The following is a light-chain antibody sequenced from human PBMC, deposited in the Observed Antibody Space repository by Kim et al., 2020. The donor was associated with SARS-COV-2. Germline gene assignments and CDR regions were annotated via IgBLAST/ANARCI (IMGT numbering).Light chain of an antibody. Sequence: PGETARIPCGGNNIGSKHVHWYRQRAGQAPVLLIYYNTDRPSGIPERFSGSNSGTTATLTISRVEAGDEADYYCQVWDSTSYLYVVFGGGTQLTVL. V-gene: IGLV3-21*01. CDR3: QVWDSTSYLYVV. CDR2: YNT. CDR1: NIGSKH. J-gene: IGLJ2*01.